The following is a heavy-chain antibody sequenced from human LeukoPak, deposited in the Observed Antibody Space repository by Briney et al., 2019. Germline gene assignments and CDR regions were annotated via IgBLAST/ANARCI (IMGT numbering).Heavy chain of an antibody. D-gene: IGHD4/OR15-4a*01. CDR2: IDPSSGVT. V-gene: IGHV1-2*06. J-gene: IGHJ4*02. CDR1: GYTFTGYY. Sequence: ASVKVSCKASGYTFTGYYIRWVRQAPGQGLEWMGRIDPSSGVTTYVQKFQGRVTMTRDTSISTAYMELSRLRSDDTAVYYCATRGGANTLNYWGQGTLVTVSS. CDR3: ATRGGANTLNY.